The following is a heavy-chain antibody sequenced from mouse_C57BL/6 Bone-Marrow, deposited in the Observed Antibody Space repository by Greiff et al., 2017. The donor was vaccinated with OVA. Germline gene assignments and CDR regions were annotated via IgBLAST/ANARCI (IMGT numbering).Heavy chain of an antibody. CDR1: GYAFSSSW. J-gene: IGHJ3*01. V-gene: IGHV1-82*01. CDR3: ARNPPFAY. CDR2: IYPGDGDT. Sequence: QVQLQQSGPELVKPGASVKISCKASGYAFSSSWMNWVKQRPGKGLEWIGRIYPGDGDTNYNGKFKGKATLTADKSSSTAYMQLSSLTSEDSAVYFCARNPPFAYWGQGTLVTVSA.